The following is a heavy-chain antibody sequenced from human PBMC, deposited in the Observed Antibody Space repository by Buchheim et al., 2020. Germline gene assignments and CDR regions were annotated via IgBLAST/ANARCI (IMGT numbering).Heavy chain of an antibody. CDR1: GGSVSSGSYY. CDR3: AITAAGTDVYFDY. Sequence: QVQLQESGPGLVKPSETLSLTCTVSGGSVSSGSYYWSWIRQPPGKGLEWIGEINHSGSTNYNPSLKSRVTISVDTSKNQFSLKLSSVTAADTAVYYCAITAAGTDVYFDYWGQGTL. CDR2: INHSGST. J-gene: IGHJ4*02. D-gene: IGHD6-13*01. V-gene: IGHV4-61*01.